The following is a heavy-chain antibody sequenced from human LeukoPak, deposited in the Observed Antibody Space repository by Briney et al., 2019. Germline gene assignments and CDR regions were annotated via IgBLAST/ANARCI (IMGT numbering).Heavy chain of an antibody. V-gene: IGHV3-48*04. J-gene: IGHJ4*02. CDR2: ISSGSDTV. Sequence: PGGSLRLSCAASGFTFSSYSMNWVRQAAGKGLEWVSYISSGSDTVHYADSVKGRFTISRDNAKNSLYLQMNSLRAEDTAVYYCARGFGDYGAFDYWGQGTLVTVSS. CDR1: GFTFSSYS. D-gene: IGHD4-17*01. CDR3: ARGFGDYGAFDY.